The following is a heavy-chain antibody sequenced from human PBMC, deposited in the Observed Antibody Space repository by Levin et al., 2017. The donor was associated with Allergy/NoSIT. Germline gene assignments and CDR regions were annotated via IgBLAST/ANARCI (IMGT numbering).Heavy chain of an antibody. Sequence: PGGSLRLSCAASGFTVSSNYMTWVRQAPGKGLAWVSIIYAGSSTYYADSVKGRFTISRDNSKNTLYLQMNGLRAEDTAVYYCTTFTYYYEGSGYYWGQGPLVTVSS. J-gene: IGHJ4*02. CDR3: TTFTYYYEGSGYY. V-gene: IGHV3-66*01. D-gene: IGHD3-22*01. CDR1: GFTVSSNY. CDR2: IYAGSST.